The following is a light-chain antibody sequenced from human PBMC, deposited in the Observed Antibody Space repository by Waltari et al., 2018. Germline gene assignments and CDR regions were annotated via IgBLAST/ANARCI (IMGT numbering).Light chain of an antibody. CDR2: EVS. CDR3: SSYTSSTTV. V-gene: IGLV2-18*02. CDR1: SGDVGSYNR. J-gene: IGLJ2*01. Sequence: QSALTQPPSVFGSLGQSVTISCTGSSGDVGSYNRVSWYQQPPGTAPKLMIYEVSNRPSGVPDRFSGSKSGNTASLTISGLQAEDEADYYCSSYTSSTTVFGGGTKLTVL.